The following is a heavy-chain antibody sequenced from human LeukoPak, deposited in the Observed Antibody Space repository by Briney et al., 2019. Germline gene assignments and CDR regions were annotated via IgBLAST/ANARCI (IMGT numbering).Heavy chain of an antibody. D-gene: IGHD6-13*01. V-gene: IGHV4-4*07. CDR1: GGSISGYY. CDR2: SYTSGNI. Sequence: SETLSLTCSVSGGSISGYYSSWVRQPAGKGLEWIGRSYTSGNINYNPSLKSRVTMSVDASKNKFFLQLTSVTAADTAVYYCARDLRRFKIAAASYYYYGMDVWGQGTTVTVSS. J-gene: IGHJ6*02. CDR3: ARDLRRFKIAAASYYYYGMDV.